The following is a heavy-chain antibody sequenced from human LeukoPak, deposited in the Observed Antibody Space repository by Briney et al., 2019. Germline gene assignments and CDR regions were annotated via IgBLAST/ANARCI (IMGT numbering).Heavy chain of an antibody. Sequence: GGPLRLSCAASGFILSPYWVTWVRQAPGMELEWVANMKEDGGEKFYVDSVRGRFTISRDNAKNSLYLQMNSLRVEDTGVYYCARVRTEWYIDLWGRGTLVTVST. J-gene: IGHJ2*01. V-gene: IGHV3-7*01. CDR1: GFILSPYW. D-gene: IGHD2-8*02. CDR2: MKEDGGEK. CDR3: ARVRTEWYIDL.